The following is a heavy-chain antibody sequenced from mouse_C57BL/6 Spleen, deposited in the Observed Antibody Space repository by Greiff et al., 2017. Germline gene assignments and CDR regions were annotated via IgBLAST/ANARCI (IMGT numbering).Heavy chain of an antibody. Sequence: EVKLMESEGGLVQPGSSMKLSCTASGFTFSDYYMAWVRQVPEKGLEWVANINYDGSSTYYLDSLKSRFIISRDNAKNILYLQMSSLKSEDTATYYCARVNWDGYAMDYWGQGTSVTVSS. J-gene: IGHJ4*01. CDR2: INYDGSST. D-gene: IGHD4-1*02. CDR3: ARVNWDGYAMDY. V-gene: IGHV5-16*01. CDR1: GFTFSDYY.